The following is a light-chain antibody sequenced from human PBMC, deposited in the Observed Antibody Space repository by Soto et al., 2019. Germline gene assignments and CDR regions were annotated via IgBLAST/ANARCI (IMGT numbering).Light chain of an antibody. CDR1: SSDVGGYNY. V-gene: IGLV2-14*01. CDR3: SSYTSSSTLGGV. J-gene: IGLJ2*01. Sequence: QSALTQPASVSGSPGQSITISCTGTSSDVGGYNYVSWYQQHPGKAPKLMIYDVSNRPSGVSNRFSGSKSGSTASLTISGLQPEDEADYYCSSYTSSSTLGGVFGGGTKLTVL. CDR2: DVS.